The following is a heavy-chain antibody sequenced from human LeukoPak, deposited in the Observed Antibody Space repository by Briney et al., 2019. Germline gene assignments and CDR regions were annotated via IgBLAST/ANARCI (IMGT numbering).Heavy chain of an antibody. J-gene: IGHJ4*02. Sequence: PSETLSLTCTVSGGSVSSYYWGWIRQFPGKGLDFIGFPYHTATSNYNPSLKSRVSMSIDMSKNALYLNLSSVTAADTAIYYCARHSSGFYSPFFDYWGRGALVTVSP. CDR3: ARHSSGFYSPFFDY. CDR2: PYHTATS. V-gene: IGHV4-59*08. D-gene: IGHD3-22*01. CDR1: GGSVSSYY.